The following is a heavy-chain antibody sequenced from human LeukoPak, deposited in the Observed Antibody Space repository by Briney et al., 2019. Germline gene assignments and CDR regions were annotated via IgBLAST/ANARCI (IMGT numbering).Heavy chain of an antibody. CDR1: GCTFTSYA. D-gene: IGHD6-13*01. CDR3: ARAAAAGPNWFDP. J-gene: IGHJ5*02. Sequence: ASVKVSCKASGCTFTSYAMHWVRQAPGQRLEWMGWINAGNGNTKYSQEFQGRVTITRDTSASTAYMELSSLRSEDMAVYYCARAAAAGPNWFDPWGQGTLVTVSS. CDR2: INAGNGNT. V-gene: IGHV1-3*03.